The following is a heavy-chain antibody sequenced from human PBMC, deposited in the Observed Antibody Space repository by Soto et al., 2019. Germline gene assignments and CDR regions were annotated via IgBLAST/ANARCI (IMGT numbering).Heavy chain of an antibody. CDR1: GFTFSSYW. J-gene: IGHJ4*02. CDR3: ARASGGSSPLYYFDY. CDR2: IKQDGSEK. Sequence: GGSLRLSCAASGFTFSSYWMSWVRQAPGKGLEWVANIKQDGSEKYYVDSVKGRFTISRDNAKNSLYLQMNSLRAEDTAVYYCARASGGSSPLYYFDYWGQGTLVTVSS. D-gene: IGHD1-26*01. V-gene: IGHV3-7*01.